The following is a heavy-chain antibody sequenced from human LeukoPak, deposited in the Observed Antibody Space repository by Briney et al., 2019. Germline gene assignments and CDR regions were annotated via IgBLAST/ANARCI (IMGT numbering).Heavy chain of an antibody. D-gene: IGHD5-18*01. CDR3: ARDELGGYSDGPARLGY. CDR1: GFTVSSNY. J-gene: IGHJ4*02. CDR2: NYSGGST. Sequence: GGSLRLPCAACGFTVSSNYMSGLPHAPGKGLERVSVNYSGGSTYYADSVKGRFTISRDNSKNTLYLQMNSLRAEDTAVYYCARDELGGYSDGPARLGYWGQGTLVTVSS. V-gene: IGHV3-66*01.